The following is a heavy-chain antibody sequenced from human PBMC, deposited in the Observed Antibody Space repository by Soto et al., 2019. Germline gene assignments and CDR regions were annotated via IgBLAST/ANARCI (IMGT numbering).Heavy chain of an antibody. CDR3: VKEDIPSRGGLTV. CDR1: GFTNGAYG. J-gene: IGHJ6*02. Sequence: QVQLVESGGGVVQTGGSLRLACRASGFTNGAYGMHWVRQAPGKGLDWVALISHDGSKKSYADSVTGRFNVSRDNGKNTMDRQMDSLRSDDSGVYYWVKEDIPSRGGLTVWVQGTTVIVSS. D-gene: IGHD2-15*01. CDR2: ISHDGSKK. V-gene: IGHV3-30*18.